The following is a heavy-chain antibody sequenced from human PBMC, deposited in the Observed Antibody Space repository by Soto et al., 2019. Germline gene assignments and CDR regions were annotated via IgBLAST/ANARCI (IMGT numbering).Heavy chain of an antibody. J-gene: IGHJ6*02. V-gene: IGHV4-31*03. D-gene: IGHD3-16*01. Sequence: SETLSLTCSVSGAAVSGGGQYWNWVRQLPGKGLEWIGNIYYIGSPDYNPSLKSRVTISLDTSKNQFSLKLISVTAADTAVYYCARERVLGDGGGFDVWGQGTTVTVSS. CDR3: ARERVLGDGGGFDV. CDR2: IYYIGSP. CDR1: GAAVSGGGQY.